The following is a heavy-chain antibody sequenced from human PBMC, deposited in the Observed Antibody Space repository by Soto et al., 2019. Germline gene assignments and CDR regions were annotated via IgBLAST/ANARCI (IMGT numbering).Heavy chain of an antibody. V-gene: IGHV3-23*01. CDR2: IRGGGDST. Sequence: EEQLLESGGGLVQPGGSLRLSCAASGFSFSSYGMSWVRQAPGKGLEWVSGIRGGGDSTYYADSVKGRCTMARDKSKNTLYLEMKSLRAEDTAVYYCASGPDDYGDSEAWFDPWGQGTLVSVSS. CDR1: GFSFSSYG. J-gene: IGHJ5*02. D-gene: IGHD4-17*01. CDR3: ASGPDDYGDSEAWFDP.